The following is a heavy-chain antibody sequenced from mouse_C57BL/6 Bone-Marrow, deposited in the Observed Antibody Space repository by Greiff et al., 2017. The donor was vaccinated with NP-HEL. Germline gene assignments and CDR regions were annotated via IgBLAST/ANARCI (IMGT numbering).Heavy chain of an antibody. V-gene: IGHV1-82*01. CDR3: ARYDGYAFAY. Sequence: QVQLQQSGPELVKPGASVKISCKASGYAFSSSWMNWVKQRPGKGLEWIGRIYPGDGDTNYNGKFKGKATLTADKSSSTAYMQLSSLTSEDSAVYFCARYDGYAFAYWGQGTLVTVSA. J-gene: IGHJ3*01. CDR2: IYPGDGDT. CDR1: GYAFSSSW. D-gene: IGHD2-2*01.